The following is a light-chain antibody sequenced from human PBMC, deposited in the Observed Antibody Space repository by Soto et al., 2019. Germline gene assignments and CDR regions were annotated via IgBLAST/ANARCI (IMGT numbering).Light chain of an antibody. CDR2: KAS. CDR1: QSISSW. J-gene: IGKJ5*01. V-gene: IGKV1-5*03. Sequence: DVQMTQSPSTLSASVGGRATITCRASQSISSWLAWYQQKPGKAPKLLIYKASSLESGVPSRFSGSGSGTEFTLAISSLQPDDFATYYCQQYNSYSITFGQGTLLAI. CDR3: QQYNSYSIT.